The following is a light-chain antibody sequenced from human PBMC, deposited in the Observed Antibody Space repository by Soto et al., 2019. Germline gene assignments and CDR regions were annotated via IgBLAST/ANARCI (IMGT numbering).Light chain of an antibody. Sequence: QSVLTQPPSASGSPGQSVAISCTGTSSDVGGYNYVSWYQQHPGKAPKLMIYEVNKRPSGVPDRFSGSKSGNTTSLTVSGLQAEDEADYYCSSYAGSSNVFXTGIKVTVL. J-gene: IGLJ1*01. CDR2: EVN. CDR3: SSYAGSSNV. V-gene: IGLV2-8*01. CDR1: SSDVGGYNY.